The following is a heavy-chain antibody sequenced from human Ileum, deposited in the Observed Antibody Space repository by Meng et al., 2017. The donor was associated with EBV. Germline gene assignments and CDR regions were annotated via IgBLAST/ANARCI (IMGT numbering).Heavy chain of an antibody. J-gene: IGHJ4*02. CDR2: VYHDGAT. V-gene: IGHV4-4*02. Sequence: GRRQDAGPGRVTPSGTLALTCAVSGDSVSGSDWWSWVRQPPGKGLEWIGEVYHDGATNYHPSLKSRVTISLDKSKNEVNLHLNSLTAADTAVYFCARSSPIVRGLDYWGQGTLVTVSS. D-gene: IGHD3-10*01. CDR1: GDSVSGSDW. CDR3: ARSSPIVRGLDY.